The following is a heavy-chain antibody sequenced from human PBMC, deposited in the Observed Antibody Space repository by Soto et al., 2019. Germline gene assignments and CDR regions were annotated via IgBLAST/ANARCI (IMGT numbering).Heavy chain of an antibody. CDR1: GFTFSSYG. CDR2: ISYDGSNK. J-gene: IGHJ4*02. CDR3: XKDNSSGYYSAIDY. V-gene: IGHV3-30*03. D-gene: IGHD3-22*01. Sequence: QVQLVESGGGVVQPGRSLRLSCAASGFTFSSYGMHWVRQAPGKGLEWVAVISYDGSNKYYADSVKGRFTISRDNSKNTLYLQMNSLRAEDTAVXXXXKDNSSGYYSAIDYWGQGTLVTVSS.